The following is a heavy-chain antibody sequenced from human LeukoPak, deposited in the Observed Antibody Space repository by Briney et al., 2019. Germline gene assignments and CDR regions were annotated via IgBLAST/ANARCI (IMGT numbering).Heavy chain of an antibody. Sequence: GGSLRLSCAASGFTFSRHGMHWVRQAPGKGLEWVAVIWYDGSNKYYADSVKGRFTISRDSSKNTLYLQMNSLRAEDTAVYYCAREASGDAFDIWGQGTMVTVSS. CDR3: AREASGDAFDI. D-gene: IGHD3-3*01. CDR1: GFTFSRHG. CDR2: IWYDGSNK. V-gene: IGHV3-33*01. J-gene: IGHJ3*02.